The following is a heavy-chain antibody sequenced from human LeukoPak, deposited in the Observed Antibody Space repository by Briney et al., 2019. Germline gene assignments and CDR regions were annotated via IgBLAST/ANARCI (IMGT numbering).Heavy chain of an antibody. CDR3: ARAWYDILTGSRGRAFDI. D-gene: IGHD3-9*01. CDR2: IKSKGGGGTA. CDR1: GFTFTVAW. J-gene: IGHJ3*02. Sequence: GGSLRLSCAASGFTFTVAWMTWVRQAPGKGLEWVARIKSKGGGGTADFAAPVQGRFTISRDNSKNTLYLQMNSLRAEDTAVYYCARAWYDILTGSRGRAFDIWGQGTMVTVSS. V-gene: IGHV3-15*01.